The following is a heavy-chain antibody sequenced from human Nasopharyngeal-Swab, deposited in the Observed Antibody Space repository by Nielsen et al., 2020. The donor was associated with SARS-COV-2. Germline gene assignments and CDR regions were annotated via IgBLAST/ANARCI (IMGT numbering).Heavy chain of an antibody. CDR3: ARDSSAWPRAFVY. CDR1: GGSISSYY. V-gene: IGHV4-59*12. CDR2: IYYSGDT. Sequence: SETLSLTCTVSGGSISSYYWSWIRQPPGKGLEWIGYIYYSGDTNYHPSLKSRVTMSLDKSKNQFSMKLSSVTAADTAVYYCARDSSAWPRAFVYWGQGSLVTVSS. J-gene: IGHJ4*02. D-gene: IGHD3-3*01.